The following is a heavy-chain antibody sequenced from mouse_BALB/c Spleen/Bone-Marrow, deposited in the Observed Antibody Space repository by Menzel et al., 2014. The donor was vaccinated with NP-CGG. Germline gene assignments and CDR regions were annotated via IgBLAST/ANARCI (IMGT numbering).Heavy chain of an antibody. CDR1: GYTFSSYW. V-gene: IGHV1-9*01. Sequence: VQLQQSGAELMKPGASVKISCKATGYTFSSYWIEWVKQRPGHGLEWIGEILPGSGSTNYNEKFKGKATFTADTPSNTAYMQLSSLTSEDSAVYYCGNYYAMDYWGQGTSVTVSS. CDR3: GNYYAMDY. J-gene: IGHJ4*01. CDR2: ILPGSGST.